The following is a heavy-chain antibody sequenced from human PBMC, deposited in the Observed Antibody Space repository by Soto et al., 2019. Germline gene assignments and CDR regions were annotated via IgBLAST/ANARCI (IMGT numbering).Heavy chain of an antibody. Sequence: LSLTCAVSGYSISRGYYWGWIRQPPGKGLEWIGSFYHGGRTYYNPSLKSRVTISVDTSKNQLSLKLSSVTAADTAVYYCAGDYGDTQNYFDYWGQGTLVTVSS. D-gene: IGHD4-17*01. CDR2: FYHGGRT. V-gene: IGHV4-38-2*01. CDR1: GYSISRGYY. J-gene: IGHJ4*02. CDR3: AGDYGDTQNYFDY.